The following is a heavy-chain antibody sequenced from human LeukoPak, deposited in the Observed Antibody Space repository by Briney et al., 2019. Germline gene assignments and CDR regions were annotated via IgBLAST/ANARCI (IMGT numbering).Heavy chain of an antibody. J-gene: IGHJ4*02. CDR2: MKYDGSEK. CDR1: GFTFSSYW. V-gene: IGHV3-7*01. Sequence: GGSLRLSCAASGFTFSSYWMSWVRKAPGERLEWVANMKYDGSEKYYVDSVKGRFTISRDNAKNSLYLQMNSLRAEATAVYYCARDIEAAGLFLDYWGQGTLVTVSS. D-gene: IGHD6-13*01. CDR3: ARDIEAAGLFLDY.